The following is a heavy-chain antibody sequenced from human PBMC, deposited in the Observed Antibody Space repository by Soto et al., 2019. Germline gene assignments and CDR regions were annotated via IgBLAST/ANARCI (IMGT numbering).Heavy chain of an antibody. CDR1: GYTFTGYY. CDR2: INPNSGGT. J-gene: IGHJ6*02. V-gene: IGHV1-2*04. CDR3: ARGAPTMVRGVIIIPDYGMAV. D-gene: IGHD3-10*01. Sequence: ASVKVSYKASGYTFTGYYMHWVRQAPGQGLEWMGWINPNSGGTNYAQKFQGWVTMTRDTSISTAYMELSRLRSDDTAVYYGARGAPTMVRGVIIIPDYGMAVWGQGTKVTVSS.